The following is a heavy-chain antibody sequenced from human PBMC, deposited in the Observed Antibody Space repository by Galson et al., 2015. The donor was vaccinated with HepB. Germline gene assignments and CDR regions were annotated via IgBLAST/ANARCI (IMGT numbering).Heavy chain of an antibody. V-gene: IGHV4-39*01. D-gene: IGHD3-10*01. CDR2: IYNSVST. J-gene: IGHJ5*01. CDR3: ARNDTMVRGRPFDS. CDR1: GGPIRDTTSY. Sequence: SETLSLTCLVSGGPIRDTTSYWAWIRQAPGTGLEWIGSIYNSVSTHYNPSLRSRVTMSVDTSKNQFSLNLMSVTAADTAVYYCARNDTMVRGRPFDSWGQGTQVTASS.